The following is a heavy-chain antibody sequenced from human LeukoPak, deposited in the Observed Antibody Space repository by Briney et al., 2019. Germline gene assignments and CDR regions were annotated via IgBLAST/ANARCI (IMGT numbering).Heavy chain of an antibody. CDR3: AKRVGPTGQRDPLFDY. V-gene: IGHV3-23*01. CDR1: GFSFSSYA. J-gene: IGHJ4*02. CDR2: ISGSGGNT. Sequence: GGSLRLSCAAPGFSFSSYAMSWVRQAPGKGLEWVAHISGSGGNTYYVDSVKGRFTISRDNSKNTLNLQMNSLRAEDTAVYYCAKRVGPTGQRDPLFDYWGQGTLVIVSS. D-gene: IGHD1-26*01.